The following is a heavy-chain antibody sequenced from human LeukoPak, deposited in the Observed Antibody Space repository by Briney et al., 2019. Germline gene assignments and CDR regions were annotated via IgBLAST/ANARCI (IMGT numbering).Heavy chain of an antibody. CDR2: IYTSGST. V-gene: IGHV4-61*02. CDR3: AKLWRGGSYFNWFDP. D-gene: IGHD1-26*01. J-gene: IGHJ5*02. CDR1: GGSISSGSYY. Sequence: PSETLSLTYTVSGGSISSGSYYWSWIRQPAGKGLEWIGRIYTSGSTNYNPSLKSRVTISLDTSKNQFSLRLSSVTPADTAVYYCAKLWRGGSYFNWFDPWGQGTLVTVSS.